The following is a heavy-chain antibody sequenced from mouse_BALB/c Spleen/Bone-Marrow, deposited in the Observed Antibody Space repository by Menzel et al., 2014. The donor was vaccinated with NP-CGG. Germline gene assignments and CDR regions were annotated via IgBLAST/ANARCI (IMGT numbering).Heavy chain of an antibody. CDR3: ASYYGSSYDYFDY. Sequence: SGAALVRPVALVPLSCKASGFHITDYYIPCVKPMSVQCLELLGWIDPENGNTIYDPKFQGTASITADTSSNTAYLQLSSLTSEDTAVYYGASYYGSSYDYFDYWGQGTTLTV. CDR1: GFHITDYY. D-gene: IGHD1-1*01. J-gene: IGHJ2*01. V-gene: IGHV14-1*02. CDR2: IDPENGNT.